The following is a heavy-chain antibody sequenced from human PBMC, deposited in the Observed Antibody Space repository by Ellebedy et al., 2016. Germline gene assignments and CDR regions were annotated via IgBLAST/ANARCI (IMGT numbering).Heavy chain of an antibody. CDR2: ISAYNGNT. Sequence: ASVKVSCXASGYTFTSYGISWVRQAPGQGLEWMGWISAYNGNTNYAQKLQGRVTMTTDTSTSTAYMELRSLRSDDTAVYYCAAGYYYGSGSHAGMDVWGQGTTVTVSS. CDR1: GYTFTSYG. V-gene: IGHV1-18*01. D-gene: IGHD3-10*01. CDR3: AAGYYYGSGSHAGMDV. J-gene: IGHJ6*02.